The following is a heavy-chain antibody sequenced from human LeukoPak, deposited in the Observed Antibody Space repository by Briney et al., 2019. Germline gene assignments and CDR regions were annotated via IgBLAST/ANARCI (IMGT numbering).Heavy chain of an antibody. V-gene: IGHV3-21*01. Sequence: GGSLRLSCAASGFTFSSYSMNWVRQAPGKGLEWVSSISSSSSYIYYADSVEGRFTISRDNAKNSLYLQVNSLRAEDTAVYFCARDGTYCSSTSCYIAYWGQGTLVTVSS. CDR1: GFTFSSYS. D-gene: IGHD2-2*02. CDR3: ARDGTYCSSTSCYIAY. J-gene: IGHJ4*02. CDR2: ISSSSSYI.